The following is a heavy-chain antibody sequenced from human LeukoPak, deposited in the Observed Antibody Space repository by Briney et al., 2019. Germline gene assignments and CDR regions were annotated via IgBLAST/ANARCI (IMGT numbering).Heavy chain of an antibody. CDR2: INPNSGGT. Sequence: ASVSVSFKASGYTFTGYYMHWVRQAPGQGLEWMGWINPNSGGTNYAQKFQGRVTMTRDTSISTAYMELSRLRSDDTAVYYCASGYYYDSSGYYYWGQGTLVTVSS. CDR1: GYTFTGYY. CDR3: ASGYYYDSSGYYY. J-gene: IGHJ4*02. V-gene: IGHV1-2*02. D-gene: IGHD3-22*01.